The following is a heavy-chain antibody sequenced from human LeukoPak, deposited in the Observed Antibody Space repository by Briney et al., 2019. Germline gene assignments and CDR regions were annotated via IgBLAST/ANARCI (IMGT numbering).Heavy chain of an antibody. CDR2: ISSSSSYI. D-gene: IGHD5-12*01. J-gene: IGHJ4*02. CDR1: GFTFSSYS. V-gene: IGHV3-21*01. CDR3: ARDRGSGYDWGIDY. Sequence: GGSLRLSCAASGFTFSSYSMNWDRQAPGKGLEWVSSISSSSSYIYYADSVKGRFTISRDNAKNSLYLQMNSLRAEDTAVYYCARDRGSGYDWGIDYWGQGTLVTVSS.